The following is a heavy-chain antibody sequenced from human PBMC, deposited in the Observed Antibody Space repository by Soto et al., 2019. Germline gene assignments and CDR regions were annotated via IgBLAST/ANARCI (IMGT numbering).Heavy chain of an antibody. CDR3: ATVWFGESQH. CDR2: IYHSGTA. CDR1: GDSISTGGFS. V-gene: IGHV4-30-2*03. J-gene: IGHJ1*01. Sequence: SETLSLTCAVSGDSISTGGFSWTWIRQPPGGGLEWIGNIYHSGTASYNPALTSRVTISIDISKNLFSLTLRSVTAADTAVYYCATVWFGESQHWGQGTLVTVSS. D-gene: IGHD3-10*01.